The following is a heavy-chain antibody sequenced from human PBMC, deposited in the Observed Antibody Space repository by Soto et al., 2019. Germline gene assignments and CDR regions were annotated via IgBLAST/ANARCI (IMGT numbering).Heavy chain of an antibody. Sequence: SETLSLTCTVSGASIRSTDNYWSGIRQAPGKGLEWIGYVYYTGSTYYNPSLMSRLTISVDTSKNQFSLKLTSVTAAETAVYYCVRTAREGAVAPHWFDRWGQGTQVTVSS. CDR3: VRTAREGAVAPHWFDR. V-gene: IGHV4-30-4*01. CDR1: GASIRSTDNY. J-gene: IGHJ5*02. D-gene: IGHD2-21*02. CDR2: VYYTGST.